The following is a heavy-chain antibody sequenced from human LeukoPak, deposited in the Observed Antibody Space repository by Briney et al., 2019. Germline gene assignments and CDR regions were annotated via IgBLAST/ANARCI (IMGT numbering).Heavy chain of an antibody. J-gene: IGHJ5*02. D-gene: IGHD2-2*01. V-gene: IGHV1-18*04. CDR1: GYTFTSYG. CDR3: ARDLGDIVVVPAAMAGFNWFDP. CDR2: ISAYNGNT. Sequence: ASVKVSCKASGYTFTSYGISWVRQAPGQGLEWMGWISAYNGNTNYAQKLQGRVTMTTDTSTSTAYMKLRSLRSDDTAVYYCARDLGDIVVVPAAMAGFNWFDPWGQGTLVTVSS.